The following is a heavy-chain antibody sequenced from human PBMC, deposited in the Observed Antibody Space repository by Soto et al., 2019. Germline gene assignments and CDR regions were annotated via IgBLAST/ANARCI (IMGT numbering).Heavy chain of an antibody. D-gene: IGHD4-17*01. V-gene: IGHV3-23*01. CDR2: ISGSGVAT. CDR1: GFTFSTYA. Sequence: EVQLLESGGGLVQPGGSLRLSCVASGFTFSTYAMNWVRQAPGKGLQWVSYISGSGVATYYTDSVKGRFTISRDNSKNTLFLQMNSLGAEDTAVYYCAKHTGVGYWGQGTLVAVSS. CDR3: AKHTGVGY. J-gene: IGHJ4*02.